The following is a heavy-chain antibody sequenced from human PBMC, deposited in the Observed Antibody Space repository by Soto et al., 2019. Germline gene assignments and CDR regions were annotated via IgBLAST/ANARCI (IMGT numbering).Heavy chain of an antibody. J-gene: IGHJ6*03. CDR3: ARLGPSSLYVVAYYYMDV. CDR2: IKQDGSEK. D-gene: IGHD2-15*01. Sequence: EVQLVESGGGLVQPGGSLSLSCAASGFTFSSYWMSWFRQAPGKGLEWVANIKQDGSEKYYVDSVKGRFTISRDNAKNSLYRQMNSLRAEDTAVYYCARLGPSSLYVVAYYYMDVWCKGTTVTVSS. CDR1: GFTFSSYW. V-gene: IGHV3-7*01.